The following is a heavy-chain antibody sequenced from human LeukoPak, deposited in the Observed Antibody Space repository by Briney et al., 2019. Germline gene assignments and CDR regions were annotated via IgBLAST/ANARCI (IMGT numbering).Heavy chain of an antibody. V-gene: IGHV4-34*01. D-gene: IGHD3-3*01. Sequence: SSETLSLTCTVSGGSISSYYWSWIRQPPGKGLEWIGEINHSGSTDYNPSLKSRVTISVDTSKNQFSLKLSSVTAADTAVYYCARAWPPTIFGVVVNWFDPWGQGTLVTVSS. CDR3: ARAWPPTIFGVVVNWFDP. CDR2: INHSGST. J-gene: IGHJ5*02. CDR1: GGSISSYY.